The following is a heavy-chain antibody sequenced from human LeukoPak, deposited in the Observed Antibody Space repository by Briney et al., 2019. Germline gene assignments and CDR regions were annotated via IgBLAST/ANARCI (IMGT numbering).Heavy chain of an antibody. J-gene: IGHJ4*02. CDR1: GFTFSSFP. CDR3: APSGANYLGYHIEY. V-gene: IGHV3-64D*06. D-gene: IGHD4/OR15-4a*01. Sequence: PGESLRLSCSASGFTFSSFPMHWVRQAPGKGLEHVSTISSNGDRIYYGDSVRGRFTISRDNSKNTLYLQMSSLRPEDTAVYYCAPSGANYLGYHIEYWGQGTLVTVSS. CDR2: ISSNGDRI.